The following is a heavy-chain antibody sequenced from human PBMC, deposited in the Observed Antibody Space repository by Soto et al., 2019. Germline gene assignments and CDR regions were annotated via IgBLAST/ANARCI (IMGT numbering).Heavy chain of an antibody. D-gene: IGHD1-26*01. CDR3: ARSRAGEV. V-gene: IGHV3-21*01. J-gene: IGHJ6*02. CDR2: ISETSSNI. Sequence: EVQLVESGGGLVKPGGSLRLSCLASGFTFSSYTMNWVRQAPGKGLEWVSFISETSSNIYYADSLKGRFTISRDNAKNSLYLHMNSLRAEDTAVYYCARSRAGEVWGQGTTVIVSS. CDR1: GFTFSSYT.